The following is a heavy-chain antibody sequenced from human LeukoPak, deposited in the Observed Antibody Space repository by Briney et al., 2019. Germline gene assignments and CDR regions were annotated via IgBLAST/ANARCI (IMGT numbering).Heavy chain of an antibody. CDR2: ISFSGST. D-gene: IGHD6-19*01. Sequence: SETLSLTCTVSGDSISSSRYYWGWIRQPPGKGLEWIGSISFSGSTCYNPSPKSRVTISVHTSKNQFSLRLSSVTAADTAVYYCAGSGWFSPEYFQHWGQGTLVTVSS. CDR1: GDSISSSRYY. V-gene: IGHV4-39*01. J-gene: IGHJ1*01. CDR3: AGSGWFSPEYFQH.